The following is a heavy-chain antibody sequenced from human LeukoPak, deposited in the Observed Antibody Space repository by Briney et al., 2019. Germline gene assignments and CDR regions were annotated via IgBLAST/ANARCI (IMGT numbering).Heavy chain of an antibody. Sequence: SETLSLTCTVSGGSISSSSYYWGWIRQPPGKGLEWIGSIYYSGSTYYNPSLKSRVTISVDTSKNQFSLKLSSVTAADTAEYYCAGLLSFDYWGQGTLVTVSS. CDR1: GGSISSSSYY. V-gene: IGHV4-39*07. J-gene: IGHJ4*02. CDR2: IYYSGST. CDR3: AGLLSFDY. D-gene: IGHD2-21*02.